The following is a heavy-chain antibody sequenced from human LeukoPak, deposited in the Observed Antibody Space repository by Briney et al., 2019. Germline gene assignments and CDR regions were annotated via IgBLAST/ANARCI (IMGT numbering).Heavy chain of an antibody. D-gene: IGHD3-22*01. Sequence: PSETLSLTRTVSGGSISSYYWSWIRQPPGKGLEWIGYIYYSGSTNYNPSLKSRVTISVDTSKNQFSLKLSSVTAADTAVYYCARDGNLGSSGYYYVESYDAFDIWGQGTMVTVSS. V-gene: IGHV4-59*01. J-gene: IGHJ3*02. CDR3: ARDGNLGSSGYYYVESYDAFDI. CDR1: GGSISSYY. CDR2: IYYSGST.